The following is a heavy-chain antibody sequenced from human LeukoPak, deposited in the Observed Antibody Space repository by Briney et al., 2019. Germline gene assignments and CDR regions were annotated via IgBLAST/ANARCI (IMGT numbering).Heavy chain of an antibody. CDR1: GGSISSGSYY. CDR2: IY. CDR3: ARDYDYGDYFDY. J-gene: IGHJ4*02. D-gene: IGHD4-17*01. Sequence: SETLSLTCTVSGGSISSGSYYWGWIRQPAGKGLEWIGRIYRVTISVDTSKNQFSLKLSSVTAADTAVYYCARDYDYGDYFDYWGQGTLVTVSS. V-gene: IGHV4-61*02.